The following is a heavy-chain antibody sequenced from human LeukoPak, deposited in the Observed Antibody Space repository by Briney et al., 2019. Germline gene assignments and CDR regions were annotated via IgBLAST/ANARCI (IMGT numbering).Heavy chain of an antibody. CDR2: IKSKTDGGTT. J-gene: IGHJ6*04. V-gene: IGHV3-15*01. CDR1: GFTFSNAW. CDR3: TTVNPNYYYGMDV. Sequence: GGSLRLSCAASGFTFSNAWMSWVRQAPGKGLEWVGRIKSKTDGGTTDYAAPVKGRFTISRDDSKNTLYLQMNSLETEDTAVYYCTTVNPNYYYGMDVWGKGTTVTVSS.